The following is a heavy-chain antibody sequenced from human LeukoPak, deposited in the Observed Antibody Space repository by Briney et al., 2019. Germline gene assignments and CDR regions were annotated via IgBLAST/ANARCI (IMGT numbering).Heavy chain of an antibody. CDR3: AGPRKGGAFDI. Sequence: LTGGSLRLSCAASGFTFSSYAMSWVRQAPGKGLEWVSAISGSGGSTYYADSVKGRFTISRDNSKNTLYLQMGSLRAEDMAVYYCAGPRKGGAFDIWGQGTMVTVSS. J-gene: IGHJ3*02. V-gene: IGHV3-23*01. CDR1: GFTFSSYA. D-gene: IGHD3-16*01. CDR2: ISGSGGST.